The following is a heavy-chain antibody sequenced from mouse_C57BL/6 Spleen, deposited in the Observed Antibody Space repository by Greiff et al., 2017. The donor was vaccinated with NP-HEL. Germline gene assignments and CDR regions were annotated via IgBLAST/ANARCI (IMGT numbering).Heavy chain of an antibody. CDR1: GYTFTSYW. D-gene: IGHD1-1*01. CDR2: INPSNGGT. CDR3: ARSITTVVAKRDYYAMDY. Sequence: QVQLQQPGTELVKPGASVKLSCKASGYTFTSYWMHWVKQRPGQGLEWIGNINPSNGGTNYNEKFKSKATLTVDKSSSTAYMQLSSLTSEDSAVYYCARSITTVVAKRDYYAMDYWGQGTSVTVSS. V-gene: IGHV1-53*01. J-gene: IGHJ4*01.